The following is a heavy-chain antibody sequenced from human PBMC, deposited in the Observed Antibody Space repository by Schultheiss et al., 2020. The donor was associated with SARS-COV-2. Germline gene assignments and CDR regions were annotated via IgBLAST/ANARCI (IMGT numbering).Heavy chain of an antibody. D-gene: IGHD5-12*01. V-gene: IGHV3-48*02. CDR1: GFTFSSYS. CDR2: ISSSSSTI. Sequence: GESLKISCAASGFTFSSYSMNWVRQAPGKGLEWVSYISSSSSTIYYADSVKGRFTISRDNAKNSLYLQMNSLRDEDTAVYYCARDPGLRLYDAFDIWGQGTMVTVSS. J-gene: IGHJ3*02. CDR3: ARDPGLRLYDAFDI.